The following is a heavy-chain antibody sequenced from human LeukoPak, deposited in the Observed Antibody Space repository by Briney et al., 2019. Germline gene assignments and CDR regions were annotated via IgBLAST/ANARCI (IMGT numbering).Heavy chain of an antibody. CDR3: ASPWGIAVAGPLDY. CDR2: INPNSGGT. V-gene: IGHV1-2*02. Sequence: ASVKVSCKASGYTFTGYYMHWVRRAPGQGLEWMGWINPNSGGTNYAQKFQGRVTMTRDTSISTAYMELSRLRSDDTAVYYCASPWGIAVAGPLDYWGQGTLVTVSS. CDR1: GYTFTGYY. J-gene: IGHJ4*02. D-gene: IGHD6-19*01.